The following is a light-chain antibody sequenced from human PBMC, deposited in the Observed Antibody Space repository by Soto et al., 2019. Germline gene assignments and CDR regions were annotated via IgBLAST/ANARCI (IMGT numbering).Light chain of an antibody. CDR3: LQDNNYPRT. CDR2: AAS. CDR1: QGIRNE. V-gene: IGKV1-6*01. J-gene: IGKJ5*01. Sequence: AIQMTQSPSSLSASVGDRVTITCRASQGIRNELGWYQQRPGKAPKVLISAASSLHSGVPSRFSGSGSGTDFTLTISSLQPEDFATYYCLQDNNYPRTFGQGTRLEIK.